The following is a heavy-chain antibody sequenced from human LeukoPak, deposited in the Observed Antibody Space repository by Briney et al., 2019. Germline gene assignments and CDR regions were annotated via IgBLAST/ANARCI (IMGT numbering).Heavy chain of an antibody. Sequence: ASVKVSCKASGYTFTGYHIHWVREAPGQGLEWMGRINPYSGDTNFAQKFQGRVTMTRDTSITTAYMDLSSLTPDDTAVYFCARDQGSLTRSWYTGYWGQGTQVTVSS. D-gene: IGHD6-13*01. CDR2: INPYSGDT. J-gene: IGHJ4*02. CDR1: GYTFTGYH. V-gene: IGHV1-2*06. CDR3: ARDQGSLTRSWYTGY.